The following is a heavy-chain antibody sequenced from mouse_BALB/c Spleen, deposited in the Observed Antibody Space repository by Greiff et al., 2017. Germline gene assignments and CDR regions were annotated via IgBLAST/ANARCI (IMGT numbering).Heavy chain of an antibody. CDR2: INPSTGYT. CDR1: GYTFTSYW. D-gene: IGHD2-14*01. CDR3: AREDRFYAMDY. J-gene: IGHJ4*01. Sequence: QVQLQQSGADLAKPGASVKMSCKASGYTFTSYWMHWVKQRPGQGLEWIGYINPSTGYTEYNQKFKDKATLTADKSSSTAYMQLSSLTSEDSAVYYCAREDRFYAMDYWGQGTSVTVSS. V-gene: IGHV1-7*01.